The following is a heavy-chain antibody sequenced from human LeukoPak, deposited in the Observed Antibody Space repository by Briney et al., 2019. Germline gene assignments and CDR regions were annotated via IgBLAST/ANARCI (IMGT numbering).Heavy chain of an antibody. CDR3: ARALARSGSINYDFWSGSTGYFDY. J-gene: IGHJ4*02. D-gene: IGHD3-3*01. CDR2: IVVGSGNT. Sequence: SVKVSCKASGFTFTSSAVQWVRQARGQRLEWIGWIVVGSGNTNYAQKFQERVTITRDMSTSTAYMELSSLRSEDTAVYYCARALARSGSINYDFWSGSTGYFDYWGQGTLVTVSS. CDR1: GFTFTSSA. V-gene: IGHV1-58*01.